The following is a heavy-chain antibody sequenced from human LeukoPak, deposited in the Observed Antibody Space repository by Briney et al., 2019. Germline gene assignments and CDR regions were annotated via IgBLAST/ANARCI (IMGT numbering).Heavy chain of an antibody. CDR2: IIPIFGTA. CDR1: GGTFSSYA. D-gene: IGHD3-22*01. CDR3: ARVGYYDSSGYPTYFDY. Sequence: SVKVSCKASGGTFSSYAISWVRQAPGQGLEWMGGIIPIFGTANYAQKFQGRVTIAADESTSTAYMELSSLRSEDTAVYYCARVGYYDSSGYPTYFDYWGQGTLVTVSS. J-gene: IGHJ4*02. V-gene: IGHV1-69*01.